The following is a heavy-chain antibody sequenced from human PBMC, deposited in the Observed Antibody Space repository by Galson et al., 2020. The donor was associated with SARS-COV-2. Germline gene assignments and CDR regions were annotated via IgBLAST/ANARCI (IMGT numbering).Heavy chain of an antibody. V-gene: IGHV1-24*01. Sequence: ASVKVSCKISGFTLVQLSIHWVRQAPGRGLEWMGGFDPEDIETIYAQKFQGRVTMTEDTSTGSAYMELRSLTFEDTAIYYCATAAVCSGHCADGFDIWGQGTLVTVSS. J-gene: IGHJ3*02. CDR3: ATAAVCSGHCADGFDI. CDR1: GFTLVQLS. D-gene: IGHD2-21*02. CDR2: FDPEDIET.